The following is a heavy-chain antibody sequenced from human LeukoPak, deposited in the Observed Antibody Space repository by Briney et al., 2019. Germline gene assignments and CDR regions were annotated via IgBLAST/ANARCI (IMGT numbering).Heavy chain of an antibody. V-gene: IGHV4-59*12. Sequence: SETLSLTCTVSGGSISSYYWCWVRQPPGKGLEYIGYISYSGSTNYDPSLKSRLTISLDTSKNQFYLKLSSVTAADTAVYYCAREMVRGARLFDYWGQGTLVTVSS. CDR1: GGSISSYY. CDR3: AREMVRGARLFDY. D-gene: IGHD3-10*01. CDR2: ISYSGST. J-gene: IGHJ4*02.